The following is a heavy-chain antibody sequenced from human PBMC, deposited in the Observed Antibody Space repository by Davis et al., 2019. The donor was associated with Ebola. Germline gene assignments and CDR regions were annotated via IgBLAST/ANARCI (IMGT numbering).Heavy chain of an antibody. CDR1: GFTFSSYG. V-gene: IGHV3-21*01. J-gene: IGHJ4*02. D-gene: IGHD6-19*01. CDR2: ITSGNSI. Sequence: PGGSLRLSCTASGFTFSSYGMNWVRQAPGKGLEWVSSITSGNSISYADSLKARFTISRDNAKNSVYLQLNSLRPEDTAMYYCARAPAGRWQWPGTACDYWGQGTLVTVSS. CDR3: ARAPAGRWQWPGTACDY.